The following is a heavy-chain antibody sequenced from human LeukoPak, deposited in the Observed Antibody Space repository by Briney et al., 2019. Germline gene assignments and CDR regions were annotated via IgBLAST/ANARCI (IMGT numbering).Heavy chain of an antibody. D-gene: IGHD4-23*01. CDR2: IYPGDSDT. Sequence: GESLKISCKGSGYSFTSYWIGWVRQMPGKGLEWMGIIYPGDSDTRYSPSFQGQVTISADKSISTAYLQWSSLKAPDTAMYYCARRGGNSVDYYGMDVWGQGTTVTVSS. CDR1: GYSFTSYW. V-gene: IGHV5-51*01. J-gene: IGHJ6*02. CDR3: ARRGGNSVDYYGMDV.